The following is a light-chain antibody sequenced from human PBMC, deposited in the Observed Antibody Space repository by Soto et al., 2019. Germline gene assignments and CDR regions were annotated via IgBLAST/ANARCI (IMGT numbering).Light chain of an antibody. CDR2: DVT. CDR1: SNDVGTYNY. V-gene: IGLV2-11*01. Sequence: QPVLTQPRSVSGSPGQSVTISCTGSSNDVGTYNYVSWYQQHPGKAPKLMIYDVTERPSGVPDRFSGSKSGNTASLTISGLRTEDEADYYCCSYAGPNTWVFGGGTKLTVL. J-gene: IGLJ3*02. CDR3: CSYAGPNTWV.